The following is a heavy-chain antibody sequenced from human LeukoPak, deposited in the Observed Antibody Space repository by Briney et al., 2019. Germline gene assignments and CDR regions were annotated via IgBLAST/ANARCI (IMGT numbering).Heavy chain of an antibody. J-gene: IGHJ4*02. CDR3: ARDRGGDTRSLSYFDN. V-gene: IGHV1-18*01. Sequence: GASVKVSCKAFGYILTNYGISWVRRAPGQGLEWMGWISVYNGETNYAQKLQGRVTMTRDTSTGTAHMELRSLRSDDTAVYYCARDRGGDTRSLSYFDNWGQGTLVTVSS. CDR2: ISVYNGET. CDR1: GYILTNYG. D-gene: IGHD2-21*02.